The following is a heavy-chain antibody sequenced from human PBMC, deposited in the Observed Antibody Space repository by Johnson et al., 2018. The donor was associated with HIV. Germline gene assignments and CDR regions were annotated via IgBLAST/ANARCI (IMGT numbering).Heavy chain of an antibody. J-gene: IGHJ3*02. V-gene: IGHV3-64*01. CDR1: GFTFSSYA. CDR3: ARDTKSGSYLEGTGAFDI. CDR2: ISSNGGST. D-gene: IGHD3-10*01. Sequence: VQLVESGGGVVQPGRSLRLSCAASGFTFSSYAMHWVRQAPGKGLEYVSAISSNGGSTYYANSVKGRFTISRDNSKNTLYLQMGSLRAEDMAVYYCARDTKSGSYLEGTGAFDIWGQGTMVTVSS.